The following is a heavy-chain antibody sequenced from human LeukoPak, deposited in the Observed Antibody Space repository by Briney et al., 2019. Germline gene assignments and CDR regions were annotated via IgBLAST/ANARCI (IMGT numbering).Heavy chain of an antibody. CDR1: SGSISTSNYY. CDR2: IFYSGST. Sequence: SETLSLTCTVSSGSISTSNYYWGWVRQPPGKALEWIGNIFYSGSTYYSPSLKSRVTISLDTSRNQFSLKLNSVTAADTAVYYCARDPGGSQYYFDYWGQGTLVTVSS. D-gene: IGHD5-12*01. J-gene: IGHJ4*02. V-gene: IGHV4-39*07. CDR3: ARDPGGSQYYFDY.